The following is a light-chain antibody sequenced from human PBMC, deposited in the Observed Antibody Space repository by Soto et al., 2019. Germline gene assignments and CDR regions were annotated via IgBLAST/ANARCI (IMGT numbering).Light chain of an antibody. V-gene: IGKV4-1*01. CDR3: QQYYSTLPYT. J-gene: IGKJ2*01. CDR2: WAS. CDR1: QSVLYSSNNKNY. Sequence: IVMTQSPDSLAVSLGERATINCKSSQSVLYSSNNKNYLAWYRQKPGQPPKLLIYWASIRESGVPDRISGSGSGTDFTLTISSVQAEDVAIYYCQQYYSTLPYTFGQGTKLAIK.